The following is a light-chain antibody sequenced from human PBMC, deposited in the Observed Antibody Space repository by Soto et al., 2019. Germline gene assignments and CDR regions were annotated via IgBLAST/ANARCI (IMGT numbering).Light chain of an antibody. CDR1: QSVSSN. J-gene: IGKJ5*01. V-gene: IGKV3-15*01. CDR2: GAS. Sequence: EIVMTQSPATLSVSPVERSTLSFIASQSVSSNLAWYQQKPGQAPRLLIYGASTRATGIPARFSGSGSGTEFTLTISSLQSEDFAVYYCQQYSNWPPITFGQGTRLEIK. CDR3: QQYSNWPPIT.